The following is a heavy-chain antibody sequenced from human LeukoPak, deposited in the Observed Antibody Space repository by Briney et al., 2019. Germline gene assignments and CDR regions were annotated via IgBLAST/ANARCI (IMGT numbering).Heavy chain of an antibody. CDR3: AKGGGYEAQYYYYYLDV. CDR2: IRYDGSNK. D-gene: IGHD5-12*01. Sequence: GGSLRLSCAASGFTFSSYEMNWVRQVPGKGLEWVAFIRYDGSNKYYADSVKGRFTISRDNSKNTLYLQMKSLRAEDTAVYYCAKGGGYEAQYYYYYLDVWGKGTTVTISS. J-gene: IGHJ6*03. V-gene: IGHV3-30*02. CDR1: GFTFSSYE.